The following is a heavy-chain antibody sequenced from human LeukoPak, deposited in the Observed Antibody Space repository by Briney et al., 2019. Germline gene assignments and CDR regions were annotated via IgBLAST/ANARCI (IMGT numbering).Heavy chain of an antibody. V-gene: IGHV3-74*01. J-gene: IGHJ3*02. Sequence: GGSLRLSCAASGFTFSSYWMHWVRQVPGKGLVWVSRIKTDGSSTGYADSVKGRFTISRDNAKKTLYLQMNSLRVEDTAVYYCARGGSPPEALGDAFDIWGQGTMVTVSS. CDR3: ARGGSPPEALGDAFDI. D-gene: IGHD1-26*01. CDR1: GFTFSSYW. CDR2: IKTDGSST.